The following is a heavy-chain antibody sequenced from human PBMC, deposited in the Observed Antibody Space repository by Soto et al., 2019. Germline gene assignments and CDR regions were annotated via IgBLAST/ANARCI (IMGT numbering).Heavy chain of an antibody. CDR3: ATVGGSYYFGRYYFDY. J-gene: IGHJ4*02. V-gene: IGHV1-24*01. Sequence: QVQLVQSGAEVKKPGASVKVSCKVSGYTLTELSMHWVRQAPGKGLEWMGGFDPEDGETIYAQKFQGRVTMTEDTFTLXAYMELSSLRSEDTAVYYCATVGGSYYFGRYYFDYWGQGTLVTVSS. D-gene: IGHD1-26*01. CDR1: GYTLTELS. CDR2: FDPEDGET.